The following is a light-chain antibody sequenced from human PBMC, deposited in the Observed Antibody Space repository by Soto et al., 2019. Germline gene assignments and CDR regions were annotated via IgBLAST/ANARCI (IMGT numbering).Light chain of an antibody. Sequence: EIVLTQPPGTLSLSPGERATLSCRASESVASSYLAWYQQKPGQAPRLLIYGASSRATGIPDRFSGSGSGTDFTLTISRLEPEDFAVYHCQQYSSSPLTFGGGTKVDI. CDR2: GAS. V-gene: IGKV3-20*01. CDR3: QQYSSSPLT. CDR1: ESVASSY. J-gene: IGKJ4*01.